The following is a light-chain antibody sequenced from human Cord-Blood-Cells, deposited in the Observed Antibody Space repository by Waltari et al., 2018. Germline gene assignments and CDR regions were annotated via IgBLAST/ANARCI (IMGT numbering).Light chain of an antibody. J-gene: IGKJ5*01. CDR3: QQRSNWPPIT. CDR1: QSVSSY. CDR2: DAS. Sequence: EIVLTQSPATLSLSPGERATLSCRASQSVSSYLAWYQQKPGQAPRLLIYDASNRATGIPARFSGSGSGTDFTLTISSLEPEDFAFYYWQQRSNWPPITFGQGTRLESK. V-gene: IGKV3-11*01.